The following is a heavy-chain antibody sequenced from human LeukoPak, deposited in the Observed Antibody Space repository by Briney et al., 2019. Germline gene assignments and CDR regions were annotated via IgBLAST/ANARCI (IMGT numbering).Heavy chain of an antibody. Sequence: ASVKVSCKASAYRFIGSYLHWVRQAPGQGLEWMGIINPSGGSTSYAQKFQGRVTMTRDTSTSTVYMELSSLRSEDTAVYYCAREARHCSSGYPCYYLDYWGQGTLVTVSS. J-gene: IGHJ4*02. D-gene: IGHD3-22*01. CDR1: AYRFIGSY. CDR2: INPSGGST. CDR3: AREARHCSSGYPCYYLDY. V-gene: IGHV1-46*01.